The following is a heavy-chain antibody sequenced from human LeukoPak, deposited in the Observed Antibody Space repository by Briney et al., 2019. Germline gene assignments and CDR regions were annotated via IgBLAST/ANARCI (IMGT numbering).Heavy chain of an antibody. CDR1: GFTFSSYW. CDR2: IKQDGSEK. D-gene: IGHD3-22*01. V-gene: IGHV3-7*01. Sequence: GGSLRLSCAASGFTFSSYWMSWVRQAPGKGLEWVANIKQDGSEKYYVDSVKGRFTISRDNAENSLYLQMNSLRAEDTAVYYCARTTYYYDQDYWGQGTLVTVSS. CDR3: ARTTYYYDQDY. J-gene: IGHJ4*02.